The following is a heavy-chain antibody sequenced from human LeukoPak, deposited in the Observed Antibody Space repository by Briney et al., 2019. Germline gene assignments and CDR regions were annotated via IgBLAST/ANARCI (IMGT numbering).Heavy chain of an antibody. CDR1: GFTFSSYW. CDR3: ANAYYDSSGTRYFDY. J-gene: IGHJ4*02. D-gene: IGHD3-22*01. CDR2: INSDGSST. Sequence: GGSLRLSCAASGFTFSSYWMHWVRQAPGKGLVWVSRINSDGSSTSYADSVKGRFTISRDNAKNTLYLQMNSLRAEDTAVYYCANAYYDSSGTRYFDYWGQGTLVTVSS. V-gene: IGHV3-74*01.